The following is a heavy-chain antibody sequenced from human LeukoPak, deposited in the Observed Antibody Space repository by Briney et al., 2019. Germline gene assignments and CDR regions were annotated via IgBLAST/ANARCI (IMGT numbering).Heavy chain of an antibody. CDR1: GFTFTSYS. CDR3: AKGGKWDVTPFDY. Sequence: GGPLRLSCAASGFTFTSYSMNWVRQAPGKGLEWVSTISGGGGSTYYADSVKGRFTISRDNSKNTLYLQVNSLRAEDTAVYYCAKGGKWDVTPFDYWGQGTLVTVSS. D-gene: IGHD1-26*01. CDR2: ISGGGGST. V-gene: IGHV3-23*01. J-gene: IGHJ4*02.